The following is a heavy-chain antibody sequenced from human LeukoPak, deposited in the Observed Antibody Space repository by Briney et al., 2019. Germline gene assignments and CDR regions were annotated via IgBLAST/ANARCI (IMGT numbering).Heavy chain of an antibody. J-gene: IGHJ4*02. Sequence: GGSLRLSCAASGFTFSDDRMNWVRQAPGKGLEWVSSISSSSSYIYYADSVKGRFTISRDNSKNTLYLQMNSLRAEDTAVYYCRWGSGSYYNRDYWGQGTLVTVSS. V-gene: IGHV3-21*01. CDR3: RWGSGSYYNRDY. CDR2: ISSSSSYI. CDR1: GFTFSDDR. D-gene: IGHD3-10*01.